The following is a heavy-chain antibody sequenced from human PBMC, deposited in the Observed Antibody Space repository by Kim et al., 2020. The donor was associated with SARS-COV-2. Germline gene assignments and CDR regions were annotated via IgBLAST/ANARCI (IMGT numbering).Heavy chain of an antibody. Sequence: ADSVKGRFTISRDNAKNSLYLQMNSLRAEDTAVYYCAREGRELRSGAFDIWGQGTMVTVSS. CDR3: AREGRELRSGAFDI. J-gene: IGHJ3*02. V-gene: IGHV3-21*01. D-gene: IGHD1-26*01.